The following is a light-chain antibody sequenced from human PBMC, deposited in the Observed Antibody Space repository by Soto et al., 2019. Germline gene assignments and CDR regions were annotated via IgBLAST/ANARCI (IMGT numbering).Light chain of an antibody. CDR1: SSDVGGYNY. J-gene: IGLJ2*01. CDR3: SSYTSSSTVI. V-gene: IGLV2-14*01. CDR2: DVS. Sequence: QSVLTQPASVSGSPGQSITISCTGTSSDVGGYNYVSWYQQHPGKAPKLMIYDVSHRPSGVSNRFSGSKSGNTASLTISGRQAEDEADYYCSSYTSSSTVIFGGGTKLTVL.